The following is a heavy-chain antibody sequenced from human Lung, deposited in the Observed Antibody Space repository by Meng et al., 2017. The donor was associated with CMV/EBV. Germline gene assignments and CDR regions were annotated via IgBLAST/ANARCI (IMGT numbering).Heavy chain of an antibody. Sequence: SCAASGFTFSSYGMHWVRQAPGKGLEWVAFVRYDGTNKYYADSVKGRFTISRDNSKNSLFLQMDSLRAEDTAMYYCANSGLSGRTRWAQGTLVTVSS. CDR2: VRYDGTNK. V-gene: IGHV3-30*02. CDR3: ANSGLSGRTR. CDR1: GFTFSSYG. J-gene: IGHJ4*02.